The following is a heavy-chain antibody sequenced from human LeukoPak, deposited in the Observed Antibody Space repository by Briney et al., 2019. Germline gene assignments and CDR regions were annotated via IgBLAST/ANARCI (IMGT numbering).Heavy chain of an antibody. CDR2: INSDGSST. J-gene: IGHJ6*02. Sequence: GGSLRLSCAAYGITFSSYWMHWVRQAPGKGLVWVSCINSDGSSTSYADSVKGRFTISRDNAKNPLYLQMTSLRAEDTAVYYCARVMTTVTHYYYYGMDVWGQGTTVTVSS. V-gene: IGHV3-74*01. CDR3: ARVMTTVTHYYYYGMDV. D-gene: IGHD4-17*01. CDR1: GITFSSYW.